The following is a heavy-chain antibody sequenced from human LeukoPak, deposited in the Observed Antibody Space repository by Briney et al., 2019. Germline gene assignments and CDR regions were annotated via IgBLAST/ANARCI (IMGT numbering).Heavy chain of an antibody. J-gene: IGHJ5*02. CDR3: ARAHLIAAAGYNWFDP. CDR2: INPNSGAT. V-gene: IGHV1-2*02. Sequence: GASVKVSCKASGYTFTGYYMHWVRQAPGQGLEWMGGINPNSGATNYAQKFQGRVTMTRDTSISTAYMELSRLRSDDTAVYYCARAHLIAAAGYNWFDPWGQGTLVTVSS. CDR1: GYTFTGYY. D-gene: IGHD6-13*01.